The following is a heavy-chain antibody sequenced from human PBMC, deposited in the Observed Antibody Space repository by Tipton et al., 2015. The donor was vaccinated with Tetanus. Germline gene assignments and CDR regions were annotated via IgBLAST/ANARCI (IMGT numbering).Heavy chain of an antibody. Sequence: TLSLTCTVSGGSISSFNYYWSWIRQPPGKGLEWIGYIYYSGSTNYNPSLKSRVTTSVDTSKNQFSLKLSSVTAADTAVYYCARHSGSYPFDYWGQGTLVTVSS. J-gene: IGHJ4*02. D-gene: IGHD1-26*01. CDR3: ARHSGSYPFDY. V-gene: IGHV4-61*01. CDR2: IYYSGST. CDR1: GGSISSFNYY.